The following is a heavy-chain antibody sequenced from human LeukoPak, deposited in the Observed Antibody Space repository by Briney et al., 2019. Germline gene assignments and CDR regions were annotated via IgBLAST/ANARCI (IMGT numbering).Heavy chain of an antibody. V-gene: IGHV3-30*02. CDR1: GFTFSSYG. Sequence: GGSLRLSCAASGFTFSSYGMHWVRQAPGKGLECVAFIRYDGSNKYYADSVKGRFTISRDNSKNTLYLQMNSLRAEDTAVYYCAKDEGAPDIVVVPAAMVEWGQGTLVTVSS. D-gene: IGHD2-2*01. CDR2: IRYDGSNK. J-gene: IGHJ4*02. CDR3: AKDEGAPDIVVVPAAMVE.